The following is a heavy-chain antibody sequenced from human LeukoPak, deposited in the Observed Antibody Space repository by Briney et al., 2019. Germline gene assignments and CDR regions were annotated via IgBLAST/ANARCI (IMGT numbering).Heavy chain of an antibody. CDR3: ASGVVIVVVPAAPGDYYYGMDV. J-gene: IGHJ6*02. V-gene: IGHV3-30*03. CDR2: ISYDGSKK. Sequence: PGGSLRLSCAASGFTFSSYGMHWVRQAPGKGLEWVAFISYDGSKKYYAEFVKGRFTISRDNSKNTLYVELNSLRAEDTAVYYCASGVVIVVVPAAPGDYYYGMDVWGQGTTVTVSS. D-gene: IGHD2-2*03. CDR1: GFTFSSYG.